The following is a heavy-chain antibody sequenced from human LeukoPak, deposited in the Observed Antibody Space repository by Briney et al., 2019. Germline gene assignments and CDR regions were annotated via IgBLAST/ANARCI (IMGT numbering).Heavy chain of an antibody. CDR2: ISSSGSTI. CDR3: ARASYSSGWYGGFFDY. D-gene: IGHD6-19*01. V-gene: IGHV3-48*03. Sequence: GGSLRLSCAASGFTFSSYEMNWVRQAPGKGLEWVSYISSSGSTIYYADSVKGRFTIPRDNAKNSLYLQMNSLRAEDTAVYYCARASYSSGWYGGFFDYWGQGTLVTVSS. CDR1: GFTFSSYE. J-gene: IGHJ4*02.